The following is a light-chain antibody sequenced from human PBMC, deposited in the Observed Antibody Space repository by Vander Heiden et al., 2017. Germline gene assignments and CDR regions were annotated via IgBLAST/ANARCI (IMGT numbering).Light chain of an antibody. CDR3: QSADSSGSV. Sequence: SYELTQPPSVSVSPGQTARSTCSGDALPKQYAYWYQPKPGQAPVLVIYKDSERPSGIPERFSGSSSGTTVTLTISGVQTEDEADYDCQSADSSGSVFGGGTKLTVL. J-gene: IGLJ2*01. CDR2: KDS. CDR1: ALPKQY. V-gene: IGLV3-25*03.